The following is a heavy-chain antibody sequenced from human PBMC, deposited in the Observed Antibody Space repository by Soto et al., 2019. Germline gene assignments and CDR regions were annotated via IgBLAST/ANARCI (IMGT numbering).Heavy chain of an antibody. Sequence: PSETLSLSCTVSGGSISSGDYYWSWIRQPPGKGLEWIGYIYYSGSTYYNPSLESRVTISVDTSKNQFSLKLSSVTAADTAVYYCARVYYDSSGYSLPHYGMDVWGQGTTVTVSS. V-gene: IGHV4-30-4*01. CDR1: GGSISSGDYY. J-gene: IGHJ6*02. D-gene: IGHD3-22*01. CDR3: ARVYYDSSGYSLPHYGMDV. CDR2: IYYSGST.